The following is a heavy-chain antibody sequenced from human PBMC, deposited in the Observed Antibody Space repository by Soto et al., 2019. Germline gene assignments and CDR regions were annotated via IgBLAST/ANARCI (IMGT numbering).Heavy chain of an antibody. CDR3: GRDRGDRGCLEVFDI. D-gene: IGHD6-19*01. CDR2: INPNSGGT. J-gene: IGHJ3*02. V-gene: IGHV1-2*04. CDR1: GYTFTGYY. Sequence: ASVKVSCKASGYTFTGYYMHWVRQAPGQGLEWMGWINPNSGGTNYAQKFQGWVTMTRDTSISTAYMELSRLRSDDTAVYYCGRDRGDRGCLEVFDIGGQGTMFTVSS.